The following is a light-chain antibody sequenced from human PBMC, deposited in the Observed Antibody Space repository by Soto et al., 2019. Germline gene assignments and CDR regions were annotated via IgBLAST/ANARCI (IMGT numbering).Light chain of an antibody. CDR1: ENIFKY. CDR2: AAS. Sequence: DIQMIQSPATLSASVGDRITITCRASENIFKYVAWYQQTSGSAPILLIYAASDLESGVRSRFSGSGSGTECSLTIDNLQPNDSATYYCQHYNTRSIAFGGGTKVDVK. V-gene: IGKV1-5*01. J-gene: IGKJ4*01. CDR3: QHYNTRSIA.